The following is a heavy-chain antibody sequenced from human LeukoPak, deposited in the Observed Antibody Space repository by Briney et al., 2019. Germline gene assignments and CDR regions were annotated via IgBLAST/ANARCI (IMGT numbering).Heavy chain of an antibody. Sequence: GGSLRLSCAASGSTFSSYAMSWVRQAPGKGLEWVSAISGSGGSTYYADSVKGRFTISRDNSKNTLYLQMNSLRAEDTAVYYCAKDRAYYYDSSGYYFDYWGQGTLVTVSS. V-gene: IGHV3-23*01. J-gene: IGHJ4*02. CDR2: ISGSGGST. CDR3: AKDRAYYYDSSGYYFDY. CDR1: GSTFSSYA. D-gene: IGHD3-22*01.